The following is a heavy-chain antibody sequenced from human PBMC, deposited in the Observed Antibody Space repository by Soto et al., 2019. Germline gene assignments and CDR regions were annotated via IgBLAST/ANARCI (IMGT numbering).Heavy chain of an antibody. V-gene: IGHV1-8*01. CDR3: ARVGEYYDFWSGYWGFGP. Sequence: QVQLVQSGAEVKKPGASVKVSCKASGYTFTSYDINWVRQATGQGLEWMGWMNPNSGNTGYAQKFQGRVTMTRNTSISTAYMELSSLISEDTAVYYCARVGEYYDFWSGYWGFGPWGQGTMVTVSS. J-gene: IGHJ5*02. CDR2: MNPNSGNT. CDR1: GYTFTSYD. D-gene: IGHD3-3*01.